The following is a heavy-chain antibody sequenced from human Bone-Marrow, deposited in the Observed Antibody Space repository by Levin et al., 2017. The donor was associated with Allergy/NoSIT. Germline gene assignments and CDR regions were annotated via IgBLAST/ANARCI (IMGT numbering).Heavy chain of an antibody. D-gene: IGHD6-19*01. Sequence: GGSLRLSCAASGFTFSSYTMHWVRQAPGKGPEWVAIIWYDGSNKFYADSVKGRFTISRDNSQNTLHLQMTSLRGEDTAVYYCAREDSAKAVAGTLVTFWGQGTLVTVSS. CDR3: AREDSAKAVAGTLVTF. V-gene: IGHV3-33*01. CDR2: IWYDGSNK. J-gene: IGHJ4*02. CDR1: GFTFSSYT.